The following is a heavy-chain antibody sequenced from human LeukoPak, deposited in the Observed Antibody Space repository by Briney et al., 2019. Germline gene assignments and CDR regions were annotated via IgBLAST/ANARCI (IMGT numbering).Heavy chain of an antibody. J-gene: IGHJ4*02. Sequence: RASETLSLTCAVYGGSFSGYYWSWIRQPPGKGLEWIGEINHSGSTNYNPSLKSRVTISVDTSKNQFSLKLSSVTAADTAVYYCARDRGDYVPDYWGQGTLVTVSS. CDR2: INHSGST. CDR3: ARDRGDYVPDY. V-gene: IGHV4-34*01. D-gene: IGHD4-17*01. CDR1: GGSFSGYY.